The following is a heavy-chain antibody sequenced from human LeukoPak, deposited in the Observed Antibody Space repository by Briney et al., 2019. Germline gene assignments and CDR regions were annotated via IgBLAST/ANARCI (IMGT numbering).Heavy chain of an antibody. CDR1: GFTVSSSH. J-gene: IGHJ4*02. CDR2: IYSVGNT. CDR3: ARCNGDYGDFK. Sequence: GGSLRLFCAASGFTVSSSHMSWVRQAPGKGLKWVSVIYSVGNTYYADSVKGRFTISRDNSKNTLYLHMNSLRVDDTAVYYCARCNGDYGDFKWGQGTLVTVSS. D-gene: IGHD4-17*01. V-gene: IGHV3-53*01.